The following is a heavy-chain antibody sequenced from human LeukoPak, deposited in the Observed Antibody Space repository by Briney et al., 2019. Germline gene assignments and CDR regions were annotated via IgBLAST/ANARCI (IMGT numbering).Heavy chain of an antibody. V-gene: IGHV4-34*01. CDR2: INHSGSS. CDR1: GGSFSGYY. J-gene: IGHJ4*02. CDR3: ARGGDGQQLVLVY. D-gene: IGHD6-13*01. Sequence: SETLSLTCAVYGGSFSGYYWSWIRQPPGKGLEWIGEINHSGSSNYNPSLKSRVTISADTAKSQFSLKLSSVTAADTAVYYRARGGDGQQLVLVYWGQGTLVTVSS.